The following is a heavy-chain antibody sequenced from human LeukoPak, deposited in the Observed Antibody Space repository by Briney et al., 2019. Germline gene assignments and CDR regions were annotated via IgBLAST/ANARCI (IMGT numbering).Heavy chain of an antibody. CDR2: TYYRSKWNY. V-gene: IGHV6-1*01. CDR1: GDSVSTTTSI. CDR3: ARRRHANNGVDV. Sequence: SQTLSLTCAISGDSVSTTTSIWNWIRQSPSRGLEWLGRTYYRSKWNYDYADSVKSRITISPDASENQFSLQLQFVTPEDSAVYYCARRRHANNGVDVWGQGTTVTVSS. J-gene: IGHJ6*02.